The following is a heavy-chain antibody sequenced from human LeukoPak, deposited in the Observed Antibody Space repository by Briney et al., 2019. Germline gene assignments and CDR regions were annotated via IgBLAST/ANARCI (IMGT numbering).Heavy chain of an antibody. J-gene: IGHJ6*04. CDR2: INSDGSST. Sequence: TGGSLRLSCAASGFTFSSYWMHWVRQAPGKGLVWVSRINSDGSSTSYADSVKGRFTISRDNAKSSLYLQMNSLRAEDTAVYYCAELGITMIGGVWGKGTAVTISS. D-gene: IGHD3-10*02. CDR1: GFTFSSYW. V-gene: IGHV3-74*01. CDR3: AELGITMIGGV.